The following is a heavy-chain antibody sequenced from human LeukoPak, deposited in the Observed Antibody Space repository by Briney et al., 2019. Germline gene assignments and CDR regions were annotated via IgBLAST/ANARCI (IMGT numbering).Heavy chain of an antibody. D-gene: IGHD6-19*01. V-gene: IGHV3-9*01. J-gene: IGHJ3*02. CDR3: AKDMSAVAEKGAFDI. CDR1: GFTFDDYA. Sequence: TGGSLRLSCAASGFTFDDYAMHWVRQAPGKGLEWVSGISWNSGSIGFADSVKGRFTISRDNAKNSLYLQMNSLRAEDTALYYCAKDMSAVAEKGAFDIWGQGTMVTVSS. CDR2: ISWNSGSI.